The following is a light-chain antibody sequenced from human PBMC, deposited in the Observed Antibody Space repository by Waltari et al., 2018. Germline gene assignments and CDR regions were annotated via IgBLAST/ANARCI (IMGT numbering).Light chain of an antibody. CDR1: SSNIGNNY. CDR2: ENT. CDR3: GTWDSSLSGAV. Sequence: QSVLTQPPSVSAAPGQRVTISCSGGSSNIGNNYVSWYRQFPGTAPKLLIYENTERHSGIPGRFSGSKSGTAATLDITGLQAGDEADYYCGTWDSSLSGAVLGGGTHLTVL. V-gene: IGLV1-51*02. J-gene: IGLJ7*01.